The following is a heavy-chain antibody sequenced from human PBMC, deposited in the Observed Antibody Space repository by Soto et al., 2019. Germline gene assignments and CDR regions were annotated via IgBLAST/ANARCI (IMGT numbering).Heavy chain of an antibody. D-gene: IGHD3-22*01. CDR3: VKEEYYYDGGGYYPFDY. Sequence: SVKVSCKASGGTFSSYAISWVRQAPGQGLEWMGGIVPIVDTSTYAQKFQGRVTITADGSTSTAYMELSSLRSDDTAIYYCVKEEYYYDGGGYYPFDYWGQGTLVTVSS. J-gene: IGHJ4*02. CDR2: IVPIVDTS. CDR1: GGTFSSYA. V-gene: IGHV1-69*13.